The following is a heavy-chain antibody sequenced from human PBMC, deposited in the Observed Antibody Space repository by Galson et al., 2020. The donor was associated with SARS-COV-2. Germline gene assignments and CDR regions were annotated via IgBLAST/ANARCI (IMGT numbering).Heavy chain of an antibody. CDR1: GYSFTSYG. J-gene: IGHJ5*02. CDR2: VSTYNGKT. D-gene: IGHD6-13*01. CDR3: ARYSSSWYPTGNNWFDP. V-gene: IGHV1-18*01. Sequence: ASVKVSCQASGYSFTSYGITWVRQAPGQGLEWMGWVSTYNGKTDYAQNFQGRVTMTTNTSTTTAYMELNSLTSDDTAINYCARYSSSWYPTGNNWFDPWGQGTLVTVSS.